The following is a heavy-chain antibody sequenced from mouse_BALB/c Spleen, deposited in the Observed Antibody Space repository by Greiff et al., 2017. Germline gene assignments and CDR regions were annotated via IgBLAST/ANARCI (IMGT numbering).Heavy chain of an antibody. J-gene: IGHJ4*01. CDR3: TRSNGNAMDY. D-gene: IGHD2-1*01. Sequence: VQLQQSGAELVKPGASVKLSCKASGYTFTSYYMYWVKQRPGQGLEWIGEINPSNGGTNFNAKFKSKATLTVDKSSSTAYMQLSSLTSEDSAVYYRTRSNGNAMDYWGQGSSVTVSS. V-gene: IGHV1S81*02. CDR1: GYTFTSYY. CDR2: INPSNGGT.